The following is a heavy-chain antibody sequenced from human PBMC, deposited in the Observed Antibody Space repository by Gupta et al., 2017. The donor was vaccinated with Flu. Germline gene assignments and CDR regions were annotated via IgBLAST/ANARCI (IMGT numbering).Heavy chain of an antibody. Sequence: QAQLQESGPGLVKLSGTLSLNCSVSLGSFGSSGYFWSWIRQSPGKGPEWLGYVHVSGNTYYNPSLKSRLSMSMDTSKMQFSLEVSSVTAADTAVYYCARRGTYFFDIWGQGTLVTVSS. D-gene: IGHD3-9*01. J-gene: IGHJ4*02. CDR1: LGSFGSSGYF. V-gene: IGHV4-31*03. CDR3: ARRGTYFFDI. CDR2: VHVSGNT.